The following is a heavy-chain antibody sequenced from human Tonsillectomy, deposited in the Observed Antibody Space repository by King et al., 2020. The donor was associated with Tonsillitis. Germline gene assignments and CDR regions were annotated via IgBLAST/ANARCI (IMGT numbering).Heavy chain of an antibody. D-gene: IGHD3-22*01. V-gene: IGHV3-11*01. CDR3: AREIYYNSSGYPFDY. CDR1: GFTFSDYY. J-gene: IGHJ4*02. CDR2: ISSSANTI. Sequence: QLVQSGGGLVKPGGSLRLSCAASGFTFSDYYMSWIRQAPGKGLEWVSYISSSANTIYYADSVKGRFTISRDNSKNSLYLQMNSLRAEDTAVYYCAREIYYNSSGYPFDYWGQGTLVTVSS.